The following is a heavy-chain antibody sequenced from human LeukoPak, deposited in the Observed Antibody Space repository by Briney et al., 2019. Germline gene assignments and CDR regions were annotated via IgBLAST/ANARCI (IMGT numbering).Heavy chain of an antibody. Sequence: PGGSLRLSCAASGFTFSSYSMNWVRQAPGKGLEWVSYISSSSSTIYYADSVKGRFTISRDNSKNTLYLQLNSLRAEDTAMYYCAKVYDSSGYYYGSSPFDYWGQGTLVTVSS. CDR1: GFTFSSYS. D-gene: IGHD3-22*01. CDR3: AKVYDSSGYYYGSSPFDY. J-gene: IGHJ4*02. CDR2: ISSSSSTI. V-gene: IGHV3-48*04.